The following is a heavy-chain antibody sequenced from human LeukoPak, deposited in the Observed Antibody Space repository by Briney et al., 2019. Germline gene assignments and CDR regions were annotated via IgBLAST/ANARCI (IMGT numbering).Heavy chain of an antibody. CDR1: GFSFSSYW. CDR3: ARVCSSAVCYLGVRGDY. J-gene: IGHJ4*02. Sequence: GGSLRLSCAASGFSFSSYWMIWVRQAPGKGLEWVANIKEDGSEKYYVDSVKGRFTMSRDNGKNSLYLQMNGLRAEDTAVYYCARVCSSAVCYLGVRGDYWGQGALVTVSS. D-gene: IGHD2-2*01. V-gene: IGHV3-7*01. CDR2: IKEDGSEK.